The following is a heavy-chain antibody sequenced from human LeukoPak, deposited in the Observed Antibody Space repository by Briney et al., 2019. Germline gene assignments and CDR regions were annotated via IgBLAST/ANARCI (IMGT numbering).Heavy chain of an antibody. J-gene: IGHJ6*03. CDR1: GFTFSSYA. CDR2: ISYDGSNK. Sequence: GALRLSCAASGFTFSSYAMHWVRQAPGKGLEWVAVISYDGSNKYYADSVKGRFTISRDNSKNTLYLQMNSLRAEDTAVYYCAKRDNVNYMDVWDKGTTVTISS. CDR3: AKRDNVNYMDV. D-gene: IGHD3-16*01. V-gene: IGHV3-30*04.